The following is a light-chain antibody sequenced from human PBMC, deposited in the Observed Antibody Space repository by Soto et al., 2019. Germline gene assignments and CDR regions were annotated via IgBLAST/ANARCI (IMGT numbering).Light chain of an antibody. CDR2: DAS. V-gene: IGKV1-5*01. CDR1: QSITTW. CDR3: QQYNDYWT. Sequence: DIQMTQSPSTLSASVGDRVVITCRASQSITTWLVWYQQKPGKAPKLLIYDASSLESGVPSRFSGSGSGTEFTLTISSLQPDDFATYYCQQYNDYWTFGQGTKVEIK. J-gene: IGKJ1*01.